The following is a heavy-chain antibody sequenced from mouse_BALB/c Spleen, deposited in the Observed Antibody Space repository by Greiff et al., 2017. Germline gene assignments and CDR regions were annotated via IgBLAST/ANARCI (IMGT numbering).Heavy chain of an antibody. D-gene: IGHD1-1*01. CDR1: GFSLTSYG. Sequence: QVQLQQSGPGLVAPSQSLSITCTVSGFSLTSYGVHWVRQPPGKGLEWLGVIWAGGSTNYNSALMSRLSISKDNSKSQVFLKMNSLQTDDTAMYYCARVNYYGSHYAMDYWGQGTSVTVSS. CDR2: IWAGGST. V-gene: IGHV2-9*02. J-gene: IGHJ4*01. CDR3: ARVNYYGSHYAMDY.